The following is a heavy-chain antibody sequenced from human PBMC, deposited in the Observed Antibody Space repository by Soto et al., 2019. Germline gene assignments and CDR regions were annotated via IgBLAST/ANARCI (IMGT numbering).Heavy chain of an antibody. J-gene: IGHJ4*02. CDR1: GFTFSSYA. Sequence: EVPLLESGGGLVQPGGSLRLSCAASGFTFSSYAMSWVRQAPGKGLEWVSAISGSGGSTYYADTMKGRFTISRDNSKNTLYLQMNSLRAEDTAVYYCAKDREGYCSGGSFCPSEVDYWGQGTLVTVSS. D-gene: IGHD2-15*01. CDR2: ISGSGGST. V-gene: IGHV3-23*01. CDR3: AKDREGYCSGGSFCPSEVDY.